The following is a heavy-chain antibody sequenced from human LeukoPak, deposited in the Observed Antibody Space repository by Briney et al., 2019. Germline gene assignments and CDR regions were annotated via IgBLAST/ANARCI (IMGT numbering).Heavy chain of an antibody. D-gene: IGHD3-9*01. V-gene: IGHV3-23*01. CDR2: INGGGGNSGGNT. Sequence: PGGSLRLSCAASGFTFSSYEMNWVRQAPGKGLEWVSAINGGGGNSGGNTYYADSVKGRFTISRDNSKNTLYLQMNSLRAEDTAVYYCATILTGYYLDYWGQGTLVTVSS. J-gene: IGHJ4*02. CDR1: GFTFSSYE. CDR3: ATILTGYYLDY.